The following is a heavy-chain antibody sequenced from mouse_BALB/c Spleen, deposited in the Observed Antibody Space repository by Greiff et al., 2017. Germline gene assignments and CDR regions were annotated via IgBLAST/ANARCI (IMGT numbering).Heavy chain of an antibody. CDR3: ARIDYYYGSRAWFAY. D-gene: IGHD1-1*01. CDR1: GFSLSTYGIG. CDR2: IWWNDNK. Sequence: QVTLKVSGPGILQPSQTLSLTCSFSGFSLSTYGIGVGWIRQPSGKGLEWLAHIWWNDNKYYNTALKSRLTISKDTSNNQVFLKIASVDTADTATYYCARIDYYYGSRAWFAYWGQGTLVTVSA. V-gene: IGHV8-11*01. J-gene: IGHJ3*01.